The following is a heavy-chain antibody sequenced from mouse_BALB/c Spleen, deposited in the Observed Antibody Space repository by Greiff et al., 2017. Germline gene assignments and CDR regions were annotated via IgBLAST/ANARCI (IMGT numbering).Heavy chain of an antibody. CDR3: ARSWDWFAY. D-gene: IGHD4-1*01. J-gene: IGHJ3*01. CDR1: GYAFSSSW. V-gene: IGHV1-82*01. CDR2: IYPGDGDT. Sequence: VQLQQSGPELVKPGASVKISCKASGYAFSSSWMNWVKQRPGQGLEWIGRIYPGDGDTNYNGKFKGKATLTADKSSSTAYMQLSSLTSVDSAVYFCARSWDWFAYWGQGTLVTVSA.